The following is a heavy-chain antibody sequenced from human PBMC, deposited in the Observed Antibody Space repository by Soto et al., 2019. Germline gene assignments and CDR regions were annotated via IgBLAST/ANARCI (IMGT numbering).Heavy chain of an antibody. Sequence: SETLSLTCPLYGGSFSAYYWSWIRQHPGKGLEWIGYIYYSGSTYYNPSLKSRVTISVDTSKNQFSLKLSSVTAADTAVYSCATSPNQGWNYHYGMDVWGQGTTVTVSS. V-gene: IGHV4-34*09. CDR2: IYYSGST. J-gene: IGHJ6*02. CDR1: GGSFSAYY. CDR3: ATSPNQGWNYHYGMDV.